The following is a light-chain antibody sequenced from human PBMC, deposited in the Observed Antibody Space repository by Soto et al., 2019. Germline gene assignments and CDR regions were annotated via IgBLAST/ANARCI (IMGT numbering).Light chain of an antibody. V-gene: IGKV3-20*01. Sequence: IGLTQSPGTLSLSPGERATLSCRARQSVSSSYLAWYQQKPGQAPSLLIYGASSRATGIPDRFSGSGSGTDFTLTISRLEPEDFAVYYCQQYGSSPRTFGQGTQVEIQ. J-gene: IGKJ1*01. CDR1: QSVSSSY. CDR3: QQYGSSPRT. CDR2: GAS.